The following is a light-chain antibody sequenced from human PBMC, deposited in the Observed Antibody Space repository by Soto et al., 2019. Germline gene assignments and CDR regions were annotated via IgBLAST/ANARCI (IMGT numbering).Light chain of an antibody. CDR2: DAS. CDR3: QQRSNWPPTWT. Sequence: EIVLTQSPATLSWSPGERATLSCRASQSVSSYLAWYQQKPGQAPRLLIYDASNRATGIPARFSGSGSGTDFTRTISSLEPEEFAVYYCQQRSNWPPTWTFGQGTKVDIK. CDR1: QSVSSY. V-gene: IGKV3-11*01. J-gene: IGKJ1*01.